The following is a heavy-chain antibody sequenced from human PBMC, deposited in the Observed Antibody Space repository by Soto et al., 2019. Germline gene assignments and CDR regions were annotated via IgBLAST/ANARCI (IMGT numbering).Heavy chain of an antibody. V-gene: IGHV3-30*18. J-gene: IGHJ3*02. Sequence: SLRLSCAASGFTFSSYGMHWVRQAPGKGLEWVAVISYDGSNKYYADSVKGRFTISRDNSKNTLYLQMNSLRAEDTAVYYCAKGSTVYYDSRDDAFDIWGQGTMVTVSS. CDR2: ISYDGSNK. D-gene: IGHD3-22*01. CDR1: GFTFSSYG. CDR3: AKGSTVYYDSRDDAFDI.